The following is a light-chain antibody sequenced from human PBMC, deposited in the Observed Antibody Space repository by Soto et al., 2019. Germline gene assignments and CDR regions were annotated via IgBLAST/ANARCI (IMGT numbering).Light chain of an antibody. V-gene: IGKV3-11*01. J-gene: IGKJ5*01. CDR1: LSVSSY. Sequence: EIVLTQSPGTLSVSPGERATLSCRTSLSVSSYLAWYQQKPGQAPRLLIYDASNRATGIPARFTGSGSGTDFNLTISTLEPEDFAVYYCQQRQYWPPITFGQGTRLEIK. CDR2: DAS. CDR3: QQRQYWPPIT.